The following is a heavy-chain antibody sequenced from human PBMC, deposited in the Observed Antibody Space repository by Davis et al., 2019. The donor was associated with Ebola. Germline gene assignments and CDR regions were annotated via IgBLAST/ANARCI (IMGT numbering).Heavy chain of an antibody. CDR3: EKMVRGVIPDLFDY. D-gene: IGHD3-10*01. CDR2: ISGSGGST. V-gene: IGHV3-23*01. Sequence: GESLKIPCAASGITLSSYAMSWVRQAPGKGLEWVSAISGSGGSTYYADSVKGRFTISRDNSKNTLYLQMNSLRAEDTAVYYCEKMVRGVIPDLFDYWGQGTLVTVSS. CDR1: GITLSSYA. J-gene: IGHJ4*02.